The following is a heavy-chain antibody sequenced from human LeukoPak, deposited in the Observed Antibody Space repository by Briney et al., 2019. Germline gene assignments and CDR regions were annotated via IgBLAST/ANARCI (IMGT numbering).Heavy chain of an antibody. J-gene: IGHJ4*02. D-gene: IGHD3-10*01. Sequence: SETLSLTCTVSGGSISSSDYYWGWIRQPPGKGLDWIGNIYYSGSTYDNPSLKSRVTISVDTSKNHFSLRLSSVTAADTAMYYCARRDRSGSSTHLDYWGQGTLVTVSS. CDR2: IYYSGST. CDR1: GGSISSSDYY. V-gene: IGHV4-39*07. CDR3: ARRDRSGSSTHLDY.